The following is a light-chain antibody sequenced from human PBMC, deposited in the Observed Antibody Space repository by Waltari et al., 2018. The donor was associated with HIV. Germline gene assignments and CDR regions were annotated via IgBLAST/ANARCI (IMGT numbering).Light chain of an antibody. CDR2: AAS. J-gene: IGKJ1*01. V-gene: IGKV3-15*01. CDR1: HSVSCN. CDR3: QHYNNWLRT. Sequence: EIVLTQSPATLSLSPAERATLSCRASHSVSCNLAWYQQKPGQAPRLLIYAASTRATGIPARFSGSGSGTEFTLTISSLRSEDFAVYYCQHYNNWLRTFGQGTKVEIK.